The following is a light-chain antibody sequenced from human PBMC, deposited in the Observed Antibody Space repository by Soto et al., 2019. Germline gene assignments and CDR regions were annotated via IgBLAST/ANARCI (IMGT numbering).Light chain of an antibody. CDR1: QSIDKW. J-gene: IGKJ1*01. V-gene: IGKV1-5*03. CDR2: KAS. Sequence: DIQMTQSPSTLSASVGDRVTITCRASQSIDKWLAWYQQKPGKAPKLLIYKASILQSWVTSRFSGSGSGTKFTLTISSMQPDDVGSYFCKQYNRFSWTFGQGNKVEIK. CDR3: KQYNRFSWT.